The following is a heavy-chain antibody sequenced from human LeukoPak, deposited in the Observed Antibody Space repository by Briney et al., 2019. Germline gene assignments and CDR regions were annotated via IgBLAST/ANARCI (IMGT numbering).Heavy chain of an antibody. V-gene: IGHV5-51*01. CDR3: AVNYGSGSYYTN. Sequence: GESLKISCKGSGYRFNTYWIGWVRQMPGKGLEWMGIIFPGDSETIYSPSFQGQVTISADKSLSTAYLQWSSLKASDTAMCYCAVNYGSGSYYTNWGQGTLVTVSS. CDR1: GYRFNTYW. CDR2: IFPGDSET. D-gene: IGHD3-10*01. J-gene: IGHJ4*02.